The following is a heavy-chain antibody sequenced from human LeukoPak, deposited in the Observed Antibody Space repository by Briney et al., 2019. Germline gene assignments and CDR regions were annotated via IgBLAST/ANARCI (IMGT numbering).Heavy chain of an antibody. V-gene: IGHV4-59*01. CDR1: GGSISSYY. CDR2: IYYSGST. D-gene: IGHD3-22*01. CDR3: ARGHYDSSGYYYLGGYYSDY. J-gene: IGHJ4*02. Sequence: SETLSLTCTVSGGSISSYYWSWIRQPPGKGLEWIGYIYYSGSTNYNPSLKSRVTISVDTSKNQFSLKLSSVTAADTAVYYCARGHYDSSGYYYLGGYYSDYWGQGTLVTVSS.